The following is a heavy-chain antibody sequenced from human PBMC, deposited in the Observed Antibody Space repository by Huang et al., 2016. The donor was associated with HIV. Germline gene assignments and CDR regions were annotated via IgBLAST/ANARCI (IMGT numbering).Heavy chain of an antibody. CDR2: VDYDGSS. CDR3: ARAPYDSRGYYF. V-gene: IGHV4-30-4*08. CDR1: GVPISSGGFY. Sequence: QVRLQESGPGLVKPSQTLALTCTVSGVPISSGGFYWTWIRQPPGKGLGWVGYVDYDGSSQYNPSLKSRVIVSVDRAKNQFDLKLNSVTAADTAFYYCARAPYDSRGYYFWGRGTLVTVSS. J-gene: IGHJ4*02. D-gene: IGHD3-22*01.